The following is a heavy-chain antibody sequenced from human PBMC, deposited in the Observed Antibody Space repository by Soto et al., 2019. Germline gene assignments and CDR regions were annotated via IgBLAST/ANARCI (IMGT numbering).Heavy chain of an antibody. D-gene: IGHD3-22*01. CDR3: ARAPGDYYDSSGSLYFDY. J-gene: IGHJ4*02. V-gene: IGHV4-31*03. CDR1: GVSISSGGYY. CDR2: IYYSGNT. Sequence: SETLSLTCTVSGVSISSGGYYWSWIRQHPGKGLEWIGYIYYSGNTYYNPSLKSRGAISVDTSKNQFSLKLSSVTAADTAVYYCARAPGDYYDSSGSLYFDYWGQGTLVTVPQ.